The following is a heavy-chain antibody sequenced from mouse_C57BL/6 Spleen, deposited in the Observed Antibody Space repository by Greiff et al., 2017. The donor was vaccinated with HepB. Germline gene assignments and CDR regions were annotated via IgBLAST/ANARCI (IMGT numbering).Heavy chain of an antibody. CDR3: AREWYYYGRGYARYD. Sequence: EVQLQQSGPELVKPGASVKISCKASGYSFTDYNMNWVKQSNGKSLEWIGEINPNYGTTSYNQKFKGKATLTVDQSSSTAYMQLNSLTSEYSAVYYCAREWYYYGRGYARYDWGQGTSVTVSS. CDR1: GYSFTDYN. J-gene: IGHJ4*01. CDR2: INPNYGTT. D-gene: IGHD1-1*01. V-gene: IGHV1-39*01.